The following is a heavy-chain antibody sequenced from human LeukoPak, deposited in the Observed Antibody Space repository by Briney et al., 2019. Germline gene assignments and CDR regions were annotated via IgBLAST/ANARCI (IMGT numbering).Heavy chain of an antibody. V-gene: IGHV4-59*01. Sequence: PSETLSLTSTVSGGSISTYYWNWIRQPPGKGLEWIGYIYYSGTTNYNPSLKSRVSMSVDTSKTQFSLKLSSVTAADTAVYYCARASYSYDINGWVPFDYWGQGTLVTVSS. CDR1: GGSISTYY. D-gene: IGHD3-22*01. CDR3: ARASYSYDINGWVPFDY. J-gene: IGHJ4*02. CDR2: IYYSGTT.